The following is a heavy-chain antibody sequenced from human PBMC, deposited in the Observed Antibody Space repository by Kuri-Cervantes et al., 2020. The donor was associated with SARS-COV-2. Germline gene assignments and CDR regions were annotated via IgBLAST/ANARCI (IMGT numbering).Heavy chain of an antibody. CDR3: ARGLIGLVPAPVLGLGPHYYYFHMDV. CDR1: GGSFSGYQ. Sequence: GSLRLSCAVFGGSFSGYQWGWIRQSPGEGLEWIGEINHSGGTNYNSSPKSRVTISVDTSKNQFSLKLTSVTAADTAVYYCARGLIGLVPAPVLGLGPHYYYFHMDVWGQGTTVTVSS. J-gene: IGHJ6*02. CDR2: INHSGGT. V-gene: IGHV4-34*01. D-gene: IGHD2-2*01.